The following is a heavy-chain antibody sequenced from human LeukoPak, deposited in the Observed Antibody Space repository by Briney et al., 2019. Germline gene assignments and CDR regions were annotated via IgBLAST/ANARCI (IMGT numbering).Heavy chain of an antibody. CDR3: ARDPYDSSGYYGRYYYYMDV. CDR2: INPNSGGT. D-gene: IGHD3-22*01. Sequence: ASVKASCKASGYTFTGYYMHWVRQAPGQGLEWMGWINPNSGGTNYAQKFQGRVTMTRDTSISTAYMELSRLRSDDTAVYYCARDPYDSSGYYGRYYYYMDVWGKGTTVTVSS. J-gene: IGHJ6*03. CDR1: GYTFTGYY. V-gene: IGHV1-2*02.